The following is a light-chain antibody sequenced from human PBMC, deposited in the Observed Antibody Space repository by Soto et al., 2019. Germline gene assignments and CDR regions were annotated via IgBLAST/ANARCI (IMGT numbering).Light chain of an antibody. J-gene: IGKJ4*01. CDR3: RQYGRSLEFA. CDR1: QSVSSNF. CDR2: GAS. V-gene: IGKV3-20*01. Sequence: EIGLTQSPGTLSLSPGERATLSCRASQSVSSNFLAWYQEKPGQAPRLLIYGASSRATGIPDRFSGSGSGTHFTLTISRLEPEDFAVYYCRQYGRSLEFAFGGGTKVEIK.